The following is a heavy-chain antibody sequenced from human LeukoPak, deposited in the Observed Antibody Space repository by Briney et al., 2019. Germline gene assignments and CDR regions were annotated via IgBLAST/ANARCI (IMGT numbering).Heavy chain of an antibody. CDR2: ISWNSGDI. D-gene: IGHD1-26*01. J-gene: IGHJ4*02. CDR1: GFTFDDFA. CDR3: AKDIRLLSPSGSFDY. V-gene: IGHV3-9*01. Sequence: GGSLRLSCAASGFTFDDFAMHWVRQALGKGLEWVSGISWNSGDIGYADSVKGRFTISRDNAKNSLYLQMNSLRVEDTALYYCAKDIRLLSPSGSFDYWGQGTLVTVSS.